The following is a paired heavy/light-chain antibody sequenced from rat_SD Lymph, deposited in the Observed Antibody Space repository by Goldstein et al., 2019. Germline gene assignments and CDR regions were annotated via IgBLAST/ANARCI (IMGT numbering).Heavy chain of an antibody. J-gene: IGHJ1*01. CDR1: GFSLTGYS. CDR2: MRYNGDT. Sequence: QVQLTESGPGLVHPSETLSLTCTVSGFSLTGYSVYWVRQPSGKGLEWMGRMRYNGDTSYNSALKSRLSISRDTSKNQVFLKMNSLQTDDTGTYYCTRASGRRVSYWYFDFWGPGTMVTVSS. CDR3: TRASGRRVSYWYFDF. D-gene: IGHD1-11*01. V-gene: IGHV2-8*01.
Light chain of an antibody. J-gene: IGKJ5*01. V-gene: IGKV3S6*01. CDR3: QQSNELPLT. CDR1: KSVSTY. Sequence: DTVLTQSPALAVSLGQRVTISCRASKSVSTYMHWYQQKSGQQPKLLIYSASNLESGVPSRFSGSGSGTDFTLTIDPVEADDIANYYCQQSNELPLTFGSGTKLEIK. CDR2: SAS.